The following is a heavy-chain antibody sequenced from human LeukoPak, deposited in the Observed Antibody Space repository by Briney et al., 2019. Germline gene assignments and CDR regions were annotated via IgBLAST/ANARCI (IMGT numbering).Heavy chain of an antibody. CDR3: ARHLPQRIAAAGWLDY. CDR1: GGSISSYY. D-gene: IGHD6-13*01. CDR2: IYYSGST. V-gene: IGHV4-59*08. J-gene: IGHJ4*02. Sequence: SETLSLTCTVSGGSISSYYWSWIRQPPGKGLEWIGYIYYSGSTNYNPPLKSRVTISVDTSKNQFSLKLSSVTAADTAVYYCARHLPQRIAAAGWLDYWGQGTLVTVSS.